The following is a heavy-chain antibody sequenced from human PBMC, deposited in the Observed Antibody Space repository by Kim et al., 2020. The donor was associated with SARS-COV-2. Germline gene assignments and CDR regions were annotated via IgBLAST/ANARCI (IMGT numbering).Heavy chain of an antibody. D-gene: IGHD3-10*01. J-gene: IGHJ6*02. Sequence: DSVKGRFTISRDTSKSKLYLQMNSLRAEDTAVYYCARDRRGFNPYYGMDVWGQGTTVIVSS. CDR3: ARDRRGFNPYYGMDV. V-gene: IGHV3-23*01.